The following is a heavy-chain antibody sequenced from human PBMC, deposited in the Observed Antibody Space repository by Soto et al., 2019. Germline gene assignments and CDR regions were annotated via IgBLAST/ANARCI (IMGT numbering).Heavy chain of an antibody. D-gene: IGHD2-2*01. J-gene: IGHJ4*02. CDR2: INADNGNT. V-gene: IGHV1-3*01. Sequence: GASVKVSCKASGYTFTSYAMHWVRQAPGQRLEWMGWINADNGNTNYAQKLQGRVTMTTDTSTSTAYMELRSLRSDDTAVYYCARVPDIVVVPADYWGQGTLVTVSS. CDR3: ARVPDIVVVPADY. CDR1: GYTFTSYA.